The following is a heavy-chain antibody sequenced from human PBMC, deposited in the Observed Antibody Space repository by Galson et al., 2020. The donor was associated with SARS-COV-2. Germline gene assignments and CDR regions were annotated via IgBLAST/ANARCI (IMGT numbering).Heavy chain of an antibody. CDR2: IKSKTDGGTT. CDR3: TTLWVAAAGTGP. D-gene: IGHD6-13*01. CDR1: GFTFSNAW. J-gene: IGHJ5*02. Sequence: GESLKISCAASGFTFSNAWMSWVRQAPGKGLEWVGRIKSKTDGGTTDYAAPVKGRFTISRDDSKNTLYLQMNSLKTEDTAVYYCTTLWVAAAGTGPWGQGTLVTVSS. V-gene: IGHV3-15*01.